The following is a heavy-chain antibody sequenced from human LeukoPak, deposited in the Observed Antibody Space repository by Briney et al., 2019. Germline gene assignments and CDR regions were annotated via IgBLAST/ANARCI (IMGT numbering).Heavy chain of an antibody. CDR3: AIYGSGEIDY. Sequence: PGRSLRLSCAASGFTLSSYGMHWVRQSPGQGLEWLAVISYDGSNKYYADSVTGRFTISRDNSKNTLYLQMNSLGAEATAVYYCAIYGSGEIDYWGQGTLVTVSS. V-gene: IGHV3-30*03. D-gene: IGHD3-10*01. CDR1: GFTLSSYG. CDR2: ISYDGSNK. J-gene: IGHJ4*01.